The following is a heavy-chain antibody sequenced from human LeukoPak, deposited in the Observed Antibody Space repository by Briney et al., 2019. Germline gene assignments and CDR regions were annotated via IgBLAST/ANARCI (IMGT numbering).Heavy chain of an antibody. Sequence: SETLSLTCAVYGGSFSGYYWSWIRQPPGKGLEWIGEINHSGSTNYSPSLKSRVTISVDTSKNQFSLKLSSVTAADTAVYYCARGRRRGYCSSTSCRKNWFDPWGQGTLVTVSS. D-gene: IGHD2-2*01. J-gene: IGHJ5*02. CDR3: ARGRRRGYCSSTSCRKNWFDP. V-gene: IGHV4-34*01. CDR2: INHSGST. CDR1: GGSFSGYY.